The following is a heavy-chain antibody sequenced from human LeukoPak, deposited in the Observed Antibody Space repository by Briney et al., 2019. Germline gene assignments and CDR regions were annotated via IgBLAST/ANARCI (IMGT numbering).Heavy chain of an antibody. Sequence: VKVSCKASGGTFSSYAISWVRQAPGQGLEWMGGIIPIFGTANYAQKFQGRVTITADESTRTAYMELSSLRSEDTAVYYCARDTRHRYCSSTSCYRGWLDPWGQGTLVTVSS. CDR1: GGTFSSYA. D-gene: IGHD2-2*01. CDR3: ARDTRHRYCSSTSCYRGWLDP. CDR2: IIPIFGTA. J-gene: IGHJ5*02. V-gene: IGHV1-69*13.